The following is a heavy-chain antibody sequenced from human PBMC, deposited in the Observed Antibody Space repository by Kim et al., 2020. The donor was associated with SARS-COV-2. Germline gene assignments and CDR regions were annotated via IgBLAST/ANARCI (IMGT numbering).Heavy chain of an antibody. V-gene: IGHV4-34*01. J-gene: IGHJ5*02. CDR3: ARGRGYCSSTSCYAGWFDP. Sequence: SETLSLTCAVYGGSFSGYYWSWIRQPPGKGLEWIGEINHSGSTNYNPSLKSRVTISVDTSKNQFSLKLSSVTAADTAVYYCARGRGYCSSTSCYAGWFDPWGQGTLVTVSS. D-gene: IGHD2-2*01. CDR2: INHSGST. CDR1: GGSFSGYY.